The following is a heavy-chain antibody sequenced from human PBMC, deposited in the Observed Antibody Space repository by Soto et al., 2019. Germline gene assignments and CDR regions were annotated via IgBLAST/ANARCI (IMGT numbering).Heavy chain of an antibody. D-gene: IGHD3-10*01. Sequence: QVQLVQSGAEVKKPGSSVKVSCKASGGTFSSYTISWVRQAPGQGREWMGRIIPILGIANYAQKFQGRVTITADKSTSTAYMELSSLRSEDTAVYYCARGTVIRSGSFDYWGQGTLVTVSS. CDR1: GGTFSSYT. CDR2: IIPILGIA. V-gene: IGHV1-69*02. CDR3: ARGTVIRSGSFDY. J-gene: IGHJ4*02.